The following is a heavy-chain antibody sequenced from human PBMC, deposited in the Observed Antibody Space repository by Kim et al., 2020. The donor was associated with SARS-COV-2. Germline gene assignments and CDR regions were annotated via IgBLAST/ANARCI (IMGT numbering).Heavy chain of an antibody. V-gene: IGHV3-23*01. CDR2: ITDGAGDT. Sequence: GGPLRLSCAASGFTLSSYVMSRVRQAPGKGLEWVSAITDGAGDTHYADSVKGRFTISRDSAGNTLYLQMNSLRVEDTAIYYCAKPDGPDFWGQGTLVTVS. CDR3: AKPDGPDF. J-gene: IGHJ4*02. CDR1: GFTLSSYV.